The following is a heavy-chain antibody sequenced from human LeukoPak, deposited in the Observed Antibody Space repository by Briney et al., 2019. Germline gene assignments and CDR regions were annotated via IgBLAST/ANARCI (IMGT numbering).Heavy chain of an antibody. CDR3: ARARTYYYDSSGYQAFDY. CDR2: ICYSGST. D-gene: IGHD3-22*01. CDR1: GGSLSSGDYY. V-gene: IGHV4-30-4*08. Sequence: KPSETLSLTCTVSGGSLSSGDYYWSWIRQPPGKGLEWIGYICYSGSTYYNPSLKSRVTISVDTSKNQFSLKLSSVTAADTAVYYCARARTYYYDSSGYQAFDYWGQGTLVTVSS. J-gene: IGHJ4*02.